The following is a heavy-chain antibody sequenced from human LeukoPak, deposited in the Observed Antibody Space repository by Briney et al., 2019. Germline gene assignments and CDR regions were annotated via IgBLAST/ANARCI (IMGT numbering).Heavy chain of an antibody. V-gene: IGHV4-34*01. D-gene: IGHD3-10*01. CDR1: GGSFIGYY. Sequence: SETLSLTCAVYGGSFIGYYWSWIRQPPGKGLEWIGEINHSGSTNYNPSLKSRVTISVDTSKNQFSLKLSSVTAADTAVYYCARGPYYYGSGSYYKAGSAYNYWGQGTLVTVSS. J-gene: IGHJ4*02. CDR3: ARGPYYYGSGSYYKAGSAYNY. CDR2: INHSGST.